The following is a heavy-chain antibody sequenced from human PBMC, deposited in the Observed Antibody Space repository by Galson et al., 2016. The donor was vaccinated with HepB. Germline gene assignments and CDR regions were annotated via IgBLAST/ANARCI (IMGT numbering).Heavy chain of an antibody. CDR1: GFAFSAYD. CDR2: MSPGGNIK. D-gene: IGHD2-21*01. Sequence: SLRLSCATSGFAFSAYDVHLVRQAPGKGLEWVAVMSPGGNIKLYTHSVKGRFTISRDNSRNTLYLQMNCLSPEDTAVYYCSKDQIPGAPDFFDFWGQGTLVTVSS. V-gene: IGHV3-30*18. CDR3: SKDQIPGAPDFFDF. J-gene: IGHJ4*02.